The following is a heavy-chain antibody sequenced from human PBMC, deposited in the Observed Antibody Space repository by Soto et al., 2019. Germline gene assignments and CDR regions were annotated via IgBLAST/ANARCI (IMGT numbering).Heavy chain of an antibody. D-gene: IGHD6-19*01. CDR1: DGSISGNF. CDR3: AREVWVAGLLYYFDF. V-gene: IGHV4-4*07. J-gene: IGHJ4*02. Sequence: SDTLSLTCTVSDGSISGNFLTWIRQPAGKGLEWIGRISSNGNTDYNPSLKSRVTMSIDTSKNHFSLDLISVTASDTAIYYCAREVWVAGLLYYFDFWGQGTLVTVSS. CDR2: ISSNGNT.